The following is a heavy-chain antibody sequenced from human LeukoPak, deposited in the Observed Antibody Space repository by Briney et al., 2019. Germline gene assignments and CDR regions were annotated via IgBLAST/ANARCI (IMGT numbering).Heavy chain of an antibody. D-gene: IGHD1-26*01. CDR1: GFTFSRHN. CDR2: ISYNGDST. CDR3: VSDRETQEQI. J-gene: IGHJ3*02. V-gene: IGHV3-64D*09. Sequence: PGGSLRLSCSGSGFTFSRHNMHWVRQAPGKGLDYVSAISYNGDSTYYVDSVKGRFTISRDNSKNTLDLQMSSLGPEDTAVYYCVSDRETQEQIWGPGTLVTVSS.